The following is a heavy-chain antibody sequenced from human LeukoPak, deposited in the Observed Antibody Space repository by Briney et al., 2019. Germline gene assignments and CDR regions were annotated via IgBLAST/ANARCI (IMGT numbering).Heavy chain of an antibody. V-gene: IGHV3-20*04. D-gene: IGHD3-22*01. J-gene: IGHJ4*02. CDR2: IDWNGGNT. CDR1: GFTFVDYG. CDR3: ARAGDYYDAHYFDY. Sequence: AAGSLSFSGSASGFTFVDYGFSWVRQGPGKGLEWVSGIDWNGGNTVYADSVKGRFTVSRDNAKNSLYLQMNSLRAEDTALYYCARAGDYYDAHYFDYWGQGTLVSVSS.